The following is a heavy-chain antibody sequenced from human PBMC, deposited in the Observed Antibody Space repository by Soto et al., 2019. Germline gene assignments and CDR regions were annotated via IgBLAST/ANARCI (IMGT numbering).Heavy chain of an antibody. CDR1: GFTFSSYA. V-gene: IGHV3-30-3*01. CDR2: ISYDGSNK. D-gene: IGHD3-3*01. CDR3: ARVLSYDFWSGYSNYYYYGMDV. Sequence: GGSLRLSCAASGFTFSSYAMHWVRQAPGKGLEWVAVISYDGSNKYYADSVKGRFTISRDNSKNTLYLQMNSLRAEDAAVYYCARVLSYDFWSGYSNYYYYGMDVWGQGTTVTVS. J-gene: IGHJ6*02.